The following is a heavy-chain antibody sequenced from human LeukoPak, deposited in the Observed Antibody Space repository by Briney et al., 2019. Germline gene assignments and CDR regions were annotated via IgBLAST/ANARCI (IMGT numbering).Heavy chain of an antibody. D-gene: IGHD5-18*01. CDR2: IYSSGTT. V-gene: IGHV4-59*01. CDR3: ARGREAGYNYKALFDP. Sequence: SETLSLTCTVSGGSISSFYWSWIRQPPGKGLEWIGYIYSSGTTNYNPSLENRVTISVDTSKNQFSLKLSSVTAADTAVYYCARGREAGYNYKALFDPWGQGTLVSASS. J-gene: IGHJ5*02. CDR1: GGSISSFY.